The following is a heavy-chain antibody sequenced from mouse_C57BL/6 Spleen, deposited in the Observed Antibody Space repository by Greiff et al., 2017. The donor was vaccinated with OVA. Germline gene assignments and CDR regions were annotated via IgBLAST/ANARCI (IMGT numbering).Heavy chain of an antibody. D-gene: IGHD2-4*01. CDR2: IDPETGGT. J-gene: IGHJ1*03. CDR3: TNLYDYDGGVTYWYFDV. Sequence: VKLVESGAELVRPGASVTLSCKASGYTFTDYEMHWVKQTPVHGLEWIGAIDPETGGTAYNQKFKGKAILTADKSSSTAYMELRSLTSEDSAVYYCTNLYDYDGGVTYWYFDVWGTGTTVTVSS. V-gene: IGHV1-15*01. CDR1: GYTFTDYE.